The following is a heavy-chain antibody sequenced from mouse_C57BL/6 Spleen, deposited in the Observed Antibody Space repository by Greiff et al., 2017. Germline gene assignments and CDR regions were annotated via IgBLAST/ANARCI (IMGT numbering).Heavy chain of an antibody. D-gene: IGHD2-4*01. Sequence: QVQLQQSGAELARPGASVKLSCKASGYTFTSYGISWVKQRTGQGLEWIGEIYPRSGNTYYNEKFKGKATLTADKSSSTAYMELRSLTSEDSAVYFCARREDDYDEEIYYAKDYWGQGTSVTVSS. CDR2: IYPRSGNT. V-gene: IGHV1-81*01. CDR1: GYTFTSYG. CDR3: ARREDDYDEEIYYAKDY. J-gene: IGHJ4*01.